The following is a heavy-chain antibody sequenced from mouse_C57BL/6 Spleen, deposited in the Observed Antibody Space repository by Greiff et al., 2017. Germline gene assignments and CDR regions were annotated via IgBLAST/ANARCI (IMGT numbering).Heavy chain of an antibody. CDR1: GYTFTSYW. J-gene: IGHJ1*03. D-gene: IGHD1-1*01. CDR3: ARDLEYYGSSYGWYFDV. V-gene: IGHV1-55*01. Sequence: QVQLQQPGAELVKPGASVKMSCKASGYTFTSYWITWVKQRPGQGLEWIGDIYPGSGSTNYNEKFKSKATLTVDTSSSTAYMQLSSLTSEDSAVYYCARDLEYYGSSYGWYFDVWGTGTTVTVSS. CDR2: IYPGSGST.